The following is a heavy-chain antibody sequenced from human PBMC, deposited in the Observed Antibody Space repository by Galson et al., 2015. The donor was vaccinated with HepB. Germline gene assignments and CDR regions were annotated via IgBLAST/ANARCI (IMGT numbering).Heavy chain of an antibody. CDR3: ATVLKLRLGELSFPIDY. Sequence: SVKVSCKVSGYTLTELSMHWVRQAPGKGLEWMGGFDPEDGETIYAQKFQGRVTMTEDTSTDTAYMELSSLRSEDTAVYYCATVLKLRLGELSFPIDYWGQGTLVTVSS. CDR1: GYTLTELS. V-gene: IGHV1-24*01. J-gene: IGHJ4*02. D-gene: IGHD3-16*02. CDR2: FDPEDGET.